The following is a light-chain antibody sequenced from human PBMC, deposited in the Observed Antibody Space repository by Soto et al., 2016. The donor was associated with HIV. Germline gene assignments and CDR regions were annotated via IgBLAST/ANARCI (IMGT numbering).Light chain of an antibody. J-gene: IGKJ2*01. Sequence: DIQMTQFPSSLSASVGDRVTVTCRASQSIRNYLNWYQQKPGKAPKLLIYKASTSQSGVPSTFSGSGSGTEFTLIISSLQPDDFATYYCQQYNSYPYTFGQGTKLEIK. CDR1: QSIRNY. CDR3: QQYNSYPYT. V-gene: IGKV1-5*03. CDR2: KAS.